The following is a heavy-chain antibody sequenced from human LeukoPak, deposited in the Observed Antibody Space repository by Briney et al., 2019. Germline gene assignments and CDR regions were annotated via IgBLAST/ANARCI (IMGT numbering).Heavy chain of an antibody. CDR2: IMYDGSDK. V-gene: IGHV3-30*02. CDR3: ARVRSPRYFDY. CDR1: GFTFSSND. J-gene: IGHJ4*02. Sequence: GGSLRLSCAASGFTFSSNDMNWVRQAPGKGLEWVAFIMYDGSDKYYADSVKGRFTISRDNAKNSLYLQMNSLRAEDTAVYYCARVRSPRYFDYWGQGTLVTVSS.